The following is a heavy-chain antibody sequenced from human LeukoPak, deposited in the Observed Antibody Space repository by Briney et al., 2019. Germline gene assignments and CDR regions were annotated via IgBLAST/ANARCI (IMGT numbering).Heavy chain of an antibody. D-gene: IGHD5-24*01. Sequence: NAGESLKISCKGSGYSFTSYWIGWVRQMPGKGLEWMGIIYPGDSDTRYSPSFQGQVTISADKSISTAYLQWSSLKASDTAMYYCARLAPVEMATINTPPFKPPFDYWGQGTLVTVSS. V-gene: IGHV5-51*01. CDR1: GYSFTSYW. CDR2: IYPGDSDT. CDR3: ARLAPVEMATINTPPFKPPFDY. J-gene: IGHJ4*02.